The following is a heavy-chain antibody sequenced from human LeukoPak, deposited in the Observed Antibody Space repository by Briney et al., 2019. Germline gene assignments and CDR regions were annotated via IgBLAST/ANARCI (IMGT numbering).Heavy chain of an antibody. D-gene: IGHD6-6*01. CDR1: GGTFSSYA. J-gene: IGHJ3*02. Sequence: ASVKVSCKASGGTFSSYAISWVRQAPGQGLEWMGGIIPIFSTANYAQKFQGRVTITADESTSTAYMELSSLRSENTAVYYCARDEYSSSFAYLSDAFDIWGQGTMVTVSS. CDR3: ARDEYSSSFAYLSDAFDI. V-gene: IGHV1-69*13. CDR2: IIPIFSTA.